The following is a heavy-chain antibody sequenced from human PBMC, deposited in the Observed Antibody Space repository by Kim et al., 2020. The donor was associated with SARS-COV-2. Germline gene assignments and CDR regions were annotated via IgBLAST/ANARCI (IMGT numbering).Heavy chain of an antibody. CDR1: GGSISSYY. V-gene: IGHV4-59*01. CDR3: ARLPEGYSSSWSNYYYYGMDV. Sequence: SETLSLTCTVSGGSISSYYWSWIRQPPGKGLEWIGYIYYSGSTNYNPSLKSRVTISVDTSKNQFSLKLSSVTAADTAVYYWARLPEGYSSSWSNYYYYGMDVWGQGTTVTVSS. CDR2: IYYSGST. D-gene: IGHD6-13*01. J-gene: IGHJ6*02.